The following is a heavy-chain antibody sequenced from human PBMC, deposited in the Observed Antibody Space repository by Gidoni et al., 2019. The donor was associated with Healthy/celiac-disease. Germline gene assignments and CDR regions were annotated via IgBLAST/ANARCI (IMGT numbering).Heavy chain of an antibody. CDR2: IYYSGST. Sequence: QVQLLESGPGLVKPSQTLSLTCTLPGGSISSGGSYWSWIRHHPGKGLEWIRYIYYSGSTYYNPSLKSRVTISEDTYKNQFSLKLSSVTAADTAVYYCARDPIPSSALDIWGQGIMVTVSS. CDR3: ARDPIPSSALDI. CDR1: GGSISSGGSY. V-gene: IGHV4-31*03. J-gene: IGHJ3*02. D-gene: IGHD2-21*01.